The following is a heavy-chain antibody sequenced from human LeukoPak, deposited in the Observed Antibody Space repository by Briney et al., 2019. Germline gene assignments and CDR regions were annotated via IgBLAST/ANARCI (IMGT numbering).Heavy chain of an antibody. CDR1: GFTFNSYA. Sequence: GGSLRLSCTASGFTFNSYAMTWVRQAPGKGLGWVSSIIGSGASTYYADSVKGRFTISRDNSKNTLYLQMNSLRAEDTVVYYCAKGEFGGYSRVFFDHWGQGTLVTVSS. V-gene: IGHV3-23*01. CDR3: AKGEFGGYSRVFFDH. J-gene: IGHJ4*02. CDR2: IIGSGAST. D-gene: IGHD1-26*01.